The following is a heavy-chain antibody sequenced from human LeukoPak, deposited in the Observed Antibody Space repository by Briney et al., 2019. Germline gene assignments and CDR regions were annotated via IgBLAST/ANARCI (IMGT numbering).Heavy chain of an antibody. V-gene: IGHV3-48*04. CDR2: ISSSVTTI. D-gene: IGHD5-18*01. J-gene: IGHJ4*02. CDR3: ARAGRYSYGYGYYFAY. CDR1: GFTFSSYW. Sequence: PGGSLRLSCAASGFTFSSYWMHWVRQAPGKGPEWVSYISSSVTTIYYADSVKGRFTISRDNAKNSMYLPMNSLRAEDTAVYYCARAGRYSYGYGYYFAYWGQGTLVTVSS.